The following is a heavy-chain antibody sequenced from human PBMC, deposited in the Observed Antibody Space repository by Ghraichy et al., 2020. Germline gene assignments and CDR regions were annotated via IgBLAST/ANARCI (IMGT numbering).Heavy chain of an antibody. D-gene: IGHD1-26*01. J-gene: IGHJ4*02. CDR2: ISSKGGST. V-gene: IGHV3-64*01. CDR1: GFTFSSYA. CDR3: ARKSGNYYDS. Sequence: GESLNISCAASGFTFSSYAMYWVRQAPGKGLEYVSAISSKGGSTFYANSVKGRFTTSRDNSKNMLSLQMDSLRGEDTAVYYCARKSGNYYDSWGQGILVTVSS.